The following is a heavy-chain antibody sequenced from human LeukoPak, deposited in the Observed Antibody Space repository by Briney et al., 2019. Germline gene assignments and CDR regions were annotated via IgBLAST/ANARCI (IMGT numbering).Heavy chain of an antibody. D-gene: IGHD1-1*01. CDR2: IGIDSGNT. V-gene: IGHV3-48*01. CDR1: GFPFIDYS. CDR3: ARDHNYAFDN. Sequence: GGSLRLSCTASGFPFIDYSMNWVRQAPGKGLEWISYIGIDSGNTKYADSVRGRFTISADKAKNSLYLQMNSLRVEDTAVYYCARDHNYAFDNWGQGTLVSVAS. J-gene: IGHJ4*02.